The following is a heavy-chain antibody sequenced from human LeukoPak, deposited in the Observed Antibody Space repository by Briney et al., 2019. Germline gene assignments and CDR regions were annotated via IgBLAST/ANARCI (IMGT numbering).Heavy chain of an antibody. D-gene: IGHD3-10*01. CDR1: GGSISSYY. V-gene: IGHV4-4*07. CDR2: IYTSRST. Sequence: SETLSLTCTVSGGSISSYYWSWIRQPAGKGLEWIGRIYTSRSTNYNPSLKSRVTISVDTSKNQFSLKLSSVTAADTAVYYCARITTSSSSESTWFGELLPHYFDYWGQGTLVTVSS. J-gene: IGHJ4*02. CDR3: ARITTSSSSESTWFGELLPHYFDY.